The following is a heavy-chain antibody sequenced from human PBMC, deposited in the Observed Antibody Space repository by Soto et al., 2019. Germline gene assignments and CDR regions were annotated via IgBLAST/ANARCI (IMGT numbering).Heavy chain of an antibody. CDR1: GYSFTSYW. J-gene: IGHJ3*02. CDR2: IYPGDSDT. CDR3: ARQYYDFWSGIGDAFDI. Sequence: PGESLKISCKGSGYSFTSYWIGWVCQMPGKGLEWMGIIYPGDSDTRYSLSFQGQVTISADKSISTAYLQWSSLKASDTAMYYCARQYYDFWSGIGDAFDIWGQGTMVTVSS. D-gene: IGHD3-3*01. V-gene: IGHV5-51*01.